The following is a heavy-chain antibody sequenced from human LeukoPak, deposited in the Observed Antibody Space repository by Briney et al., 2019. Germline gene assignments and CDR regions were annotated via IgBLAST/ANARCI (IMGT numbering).Heavy chain of an antibody. Sequence: ASVKVSCKASGYTFTGYYMHWVRQAPGQGLEWMGWISAYNGNTNYAQKLQGRVTMTTDTSTSTAYMELRSLRSDDTAVYYCARDESGAARGVFDYWGQGTLVTVSS. CDR1: GYTFTGYY. J-gene: IGHJ4*02. CDR2: ISAYNGNT. D-gene: IGHD1-26*01. CDR3: ARDESGAARGVFDY. V-gene: IGHV1-18*04.